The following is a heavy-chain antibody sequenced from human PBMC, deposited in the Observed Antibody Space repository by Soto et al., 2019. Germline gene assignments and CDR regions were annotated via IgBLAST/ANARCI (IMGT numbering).Heavy chain of an antibody. J-gene: IGHJ6*04. V-gene: IGHV1-18*01. CDR1: GYSFTRYG. Sequence: QVQLVQSRAEVKNPGASVKVSCKASGYSFTRYGIAWARQAPGQGLEWMGWINTYNGNTNYAQNLQRRVTLTTDSYASTPYTEITSLKSNDTSIFFYAMVHVNLTATPNNVRGRGTKVIVSS. D-gene: IGHD2-8*01. CDR2: INTYNGNT. CDR3: AMVHVNLTATPNNV.